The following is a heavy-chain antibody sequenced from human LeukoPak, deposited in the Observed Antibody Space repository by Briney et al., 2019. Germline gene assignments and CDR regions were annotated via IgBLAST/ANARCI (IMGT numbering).Heavy chain of an antibody. Sequence: GRSLRLPCAASGFTFDDYAMHWVRQAPGKGLEFLSGTSWNRGCIGYADSVKGRFTISRDNAKNSLYLQMNSLRAEDTALYYCAKGSPGLTVAGTMDVWGQGTTVTVSS. D-gene: IGHD6-19*01. V-gene: IGHV3-9*01. J-gene: IGHJ6*02. CDR3: AKGSPGLTVAGTMDV. CDR2: TSWNRGCI. CDR1: GFTFDDYA.